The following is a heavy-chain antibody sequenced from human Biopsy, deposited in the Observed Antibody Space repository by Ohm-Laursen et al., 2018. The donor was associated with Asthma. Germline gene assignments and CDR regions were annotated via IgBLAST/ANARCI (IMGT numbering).Heavy chain of an antibody. Sequence: SLRLSCSASGFSFSNFAIHWVRQAPGKGLEWVGVISKDASTQDYADSVKGRFTMARDNSKNTLDLQMNSLREEDTAVYYCVRDGTDDAFDIWSQGTVVSVSS. CDR2: ISKDASTQ. V-gene: IGHV3-30*01. J-gene: IGHJ3*02. D-gene: IGHD1-1*01. CDR3: VRDGTDDAFDI. CDR1: GFSFSNFA.